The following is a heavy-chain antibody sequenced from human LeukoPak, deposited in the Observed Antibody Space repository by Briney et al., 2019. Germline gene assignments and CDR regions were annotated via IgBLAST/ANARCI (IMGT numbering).Heavy chain of an antibody. CDR2: IYYSGST. Sequence: SETLSLTCTVSGGSISSYYWSWIRQPPGKGLEGIGYIYYSGSTNYNPSLKSRVTISVDTSKNQFSLKLSSVTAADTAVYYCATLGLRFRAFDIWGQGTMVTVSS. J-gene: IGHJ3*02. CDR3: ATLGLRFRAFDI. CDR1: GGSISSYY. V-gene: IGHV4-59*08. D-gene: IGHD5-12*01.